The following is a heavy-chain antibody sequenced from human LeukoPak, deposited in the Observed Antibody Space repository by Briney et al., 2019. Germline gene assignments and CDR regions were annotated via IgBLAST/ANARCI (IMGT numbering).Heavy chain of an antibody. CDR1: GDSISNYGYY. V-gene: IGHV4-39*01. CDR2: IYHSGST. D-gene: IGHD4-11*01. Sequence: PSETLSLTCAVSGDSISNYGYYWGWLRQPPGKGLEWIGRIYHSGSTQYSPSLKSRVTISIDTSKNQFSLKLTSVTAADAAVYFCARGGATVIAPFDYWGQGTLVTVSS. CDR3: ARGGATVIAPFDY. J-gene: IGHJ4*02.